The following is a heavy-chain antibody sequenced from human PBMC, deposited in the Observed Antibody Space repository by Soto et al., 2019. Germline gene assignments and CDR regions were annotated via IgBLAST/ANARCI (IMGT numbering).Heavy chain of an antibody. Sequence: PGGSLSLSCAASGFAFSSYGIHWVRQAPGKGLEWVAGISYDGSNEHYTVSVKGRFTISRDNSKNTLYLQMNSLRAEDTAVYYCAKDTYFYDTSGYYIFDYWGQGTLVTVSS. CDR2: ISYDGSNE. CDR3: AKDTYFYDTSGYYIFDY. D-gene: IGHD3-22*01. J-gene: IGHJ4*02. CDR1: GFAFSSYG. V-gene: IGHV3-30*18.